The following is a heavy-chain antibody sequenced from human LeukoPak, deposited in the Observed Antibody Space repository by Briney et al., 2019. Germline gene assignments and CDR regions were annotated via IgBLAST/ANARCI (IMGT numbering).Heavy chain of an antibody. D-gene: IGHD3-3*01. CDR1: GGSISSGSYY. Sequence: SETLSLTCTVSGGSISSGSYYWNWIRQPAEKALEWIGRVFTTGSTNYNPSLKSRVTISVDTSKNQFSLKLSSVTAADTAVYFCARGPFLEWLSNPFDSWGQGTLVTVSS. J-gene: IGHJ4*02. CDR3: ARGPFLEWLSNPFDS. V-gene: IGHV4-61*02. CDR2: VFTTGST.